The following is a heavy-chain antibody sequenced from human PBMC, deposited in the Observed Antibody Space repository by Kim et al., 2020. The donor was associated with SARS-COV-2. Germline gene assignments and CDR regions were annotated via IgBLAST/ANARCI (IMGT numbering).Heavy chain of an antibody. CDR1: GYTFTSYD. V-gene: IGHV1-8*01. CDR2: MNPNSGNT. Sequence: ASVKVSCKASGYTFTSYDINWVRQATGQGLEWMGWMNPNSGNTGYAQKFQGRVTRTRNTSISTAYMELSSLRSEDTAVYYCARGVKVPAAIWISYYYYYMAVWGKGTTVTVSS. J-gene: IGHJ6*03. D-gene: IGHD2-2*01. CDR3: ARGVKVPAAIWISYYYYYMAV.